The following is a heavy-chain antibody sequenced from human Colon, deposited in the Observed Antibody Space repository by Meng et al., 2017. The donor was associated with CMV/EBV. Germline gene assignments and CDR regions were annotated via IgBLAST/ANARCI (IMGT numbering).Heavy chain of an antibody. CDR2: FNSENGER. J-gene: IGHJ4*02. V-gene: IGHV1-24*01. D-gene: IGHD6-13*01. CDR1: GYTLTELS. CDR3: ASERLGAAAIPLDY. Sequence: ASVKVSCKVSGYTLTELSIHWVRQAPGKGLEWMGGFNSENGERVYAQKFQGRVTMTDDTSTDTAYMELSSLRFEDTAVYYCASERLGAAAIPLDYWGQGTPVTVSS.